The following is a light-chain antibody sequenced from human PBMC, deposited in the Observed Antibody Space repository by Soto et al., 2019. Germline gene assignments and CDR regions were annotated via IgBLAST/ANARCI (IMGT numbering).Light chain of an antibody. CDR1: QSISSY. CDR3: QQSYSSPWT. CDR2: AAS. J-gene: IGKJ1*01. V-gene: IGKV1-39*01. Sequence: DIPMTQSPSSLSASVGDRVPLTCRASQSISSYLNWYQQKPGKAPKFLIFAASSLQSWVPSRFSGSGSGTDFTLTISSMQHEDVATYYCQQSYSSPWTFGQGTKV.